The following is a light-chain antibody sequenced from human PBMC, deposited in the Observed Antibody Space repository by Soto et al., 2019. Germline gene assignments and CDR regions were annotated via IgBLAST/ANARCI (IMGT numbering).Light chain of an antibody. V-gene: IGKV1D-12*01. Sequence: DLQMTQSPSSVSASVGDTVTITCRASQTISSWLAWYQQKPGKAPELLIYAASSLQSGVPSRFSGRGSGTHFTLTIASLQPEDFATYYCQQTDSFPLTFGGGTKVEI. CDR2: AAS. CDR1: QTISSW. CDR3: QQTDSFPLT. J-gene: IGKJ4*01.